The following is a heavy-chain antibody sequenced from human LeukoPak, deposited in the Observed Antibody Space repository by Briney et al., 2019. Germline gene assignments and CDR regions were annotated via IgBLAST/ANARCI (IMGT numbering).Heavy chain of an antibody. CDR2: TNPNSGTT. J-gene: IGHJ4*02. V-gene: IGHV1-2*02. Sequence: ASVKVSCKASGYTFTGYYMHWVRQAPGQGREWMGWTNPNSGTTNYAQRFQGRVTVTRDTSISTAYMELSRLISDDTAVYYCTRGRPVSNSGSLEGHWGQGTLVTVSS. CDR1: GYTFTGYY. CDR3: TRGRPVSNSGSLEGH. D-gene: IGHD2-2*01.